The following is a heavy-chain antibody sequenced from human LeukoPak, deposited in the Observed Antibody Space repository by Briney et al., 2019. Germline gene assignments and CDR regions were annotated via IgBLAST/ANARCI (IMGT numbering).Heavy chain of an antibody. CDR1: GGSISSGGYS. CDR2: IYHSGST. CDR3: ARTGNYYDSSGYYGHWFDP. D-gene: IGHD3-22*01. V-gene: IGHV4-30-2*02. Sequence: SETLSLTCAVSGGSISSGGYSWSWIRQPPGKGLEWIGYIYHSGSTYYNPSLKSRVTISVDRSKNQFSLKLSSVTAADTAVYYCARTGNYYDSSGYYGHWFDPWGQGTLVTVSS. J-gene: IGHJ5*02.